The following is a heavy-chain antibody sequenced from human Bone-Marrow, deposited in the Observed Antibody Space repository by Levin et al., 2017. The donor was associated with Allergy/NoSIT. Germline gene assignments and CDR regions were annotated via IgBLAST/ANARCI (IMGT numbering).Heavy chain of an antibody. J-gene: IGHJ4*02. V-gene: IGHV1-8*01. CDR1: GYTFSDFD. D-gene: IGHD2-8*02. Sequence: ASVKVSCMASGYTFSDFDVNWVRQAAGHGLEWVGRVDPNSGDTDYSQKVQGRVILSTDPSRSMAYMELTSLTSDDTAIYYCARGWRGQRQQFLVYWGQGTLVTVSS. CDR2: VDPNSGDT. CDR3: ARGWRGQRQQFLVY.